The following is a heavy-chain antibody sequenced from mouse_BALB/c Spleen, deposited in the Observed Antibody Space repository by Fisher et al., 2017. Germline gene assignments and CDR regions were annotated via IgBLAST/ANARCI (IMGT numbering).Heavy chain of an antibody. CDR3: AREDYYGSSYAMDY. V-gene: IGHV1-69*02. Sequence: KFKGKATLTVDKSSSTAYMELSSLTSEDSAVYYCAREDYYGSSYAMDYWGQGTSVTVSS. J-gene: IGHJ4*01. D-gene: IGHD1-1*01.